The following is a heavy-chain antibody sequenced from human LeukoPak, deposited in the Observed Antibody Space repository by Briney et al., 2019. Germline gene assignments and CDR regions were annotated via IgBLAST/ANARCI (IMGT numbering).Heavy chain of an antibody. J-gene: IGHJ4*02. V-gene: IGHV3-48*02. Sequence: GRSLRLSCAASGFTFSSYSMNWVRQAPGKGLGWVSYISNSSSTIYYADSVKGRFTISRDNAKNSLYLQTNSLTDEDTAVYYCARRSGSYWDWGQGTLVTVSS. CDR2: ISNSSSTI. D-gene: IGHD1-26*01. CDR3: ARRSGSYWD. CDR1: GFTFSSYS.